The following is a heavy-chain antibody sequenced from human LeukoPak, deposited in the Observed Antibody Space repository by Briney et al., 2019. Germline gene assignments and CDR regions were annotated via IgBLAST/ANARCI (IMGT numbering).Heavy chain of an antibody. CDR2: AYYSGST. V-gene: IGHV4-59*01. D-gene: IGHD6-6*01. CDR1: GGSISNDY. CDR3: ATLGAARPQIYFDY. Sequence: SETLSLTCTVSGGSISNDYWSWIRQPPGKGLEWIGYAYYSGSTNYNPSLKSRVTISVDTSKNQFSLKLSSVTAADTAVYYCATLGAARPQIYFDYWGQGTLVTVSS. J-gene: IGHJ4*02.